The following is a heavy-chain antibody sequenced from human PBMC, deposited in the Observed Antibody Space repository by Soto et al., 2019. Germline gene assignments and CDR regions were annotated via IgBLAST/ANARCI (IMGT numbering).Heavy chain of an antibody. Sequence: VQLLESGGGLVQPGGSLRLSCAASGLSFSNYAMSWVRQAPGKGLEWVSVISGSGGSIYEADSVKGRLTISRDNSKNTLNLQMNSLRAEDTAVYYCAVSGRHSFDYWGLGTLVTV. CDR1: GLSFSNYA. V-gene: IGHV3-23*01. D-gene: IGHD1-26*01. CDR3: AVSGRHSFDY. CDR2: ISGSGGSI. J-gene: IGHJ4*02.